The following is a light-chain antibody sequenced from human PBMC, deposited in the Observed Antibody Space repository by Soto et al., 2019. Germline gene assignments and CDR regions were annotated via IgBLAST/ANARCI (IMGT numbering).Light chain of an antibody. V-gene: IGKV3-11*01. CDR1: QSVRTN. CDR3: QQRSNWLT. CDR2: GAS. Sequence: IVMTQSPATLSVSPGETVTLSCRASQSVRTNLAWYQHKPGHSPRLLIYGASNTATGFPARFTGSGSGTDFTLTISSLEPEDFAVYYCQQRSNWLTFGGGTKVDIK. J-gene: IGKJ4*01.